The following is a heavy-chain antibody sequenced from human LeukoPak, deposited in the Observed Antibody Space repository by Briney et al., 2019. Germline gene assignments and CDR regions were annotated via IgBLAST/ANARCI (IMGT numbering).Heavy chain of an antibody. CDR3: AKDPAYQRSASFDY. CDR1: GFTFDDYA. D-gene: IGHD3-10*01. Sequence: GGSLRLSCAASGFTFDDYAMHWVRQAPGQGLEWVSLISGDGGSTYYADSVKGRFTISRDNSKNSLYLQMNSLRTEDTALYYCAKDPAYQRSASFDYWGQGTLVTVSS. J-gene: IGHJ4*02. V-gene: IGHV3-43*02. CDR2: ISGDGGST.